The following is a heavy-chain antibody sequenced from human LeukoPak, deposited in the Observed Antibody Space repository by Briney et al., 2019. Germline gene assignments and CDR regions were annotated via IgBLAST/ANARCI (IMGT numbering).Heavy chain of an antibody. Sequence: PSETLSLTCSVSGFSIISGYYWGWIRQPPGKGLQWIGSIHYSGSTFYNPSLQSRVTISIDTSQNQFSLNLNSVTAADTAMYYCARERSNWNDAFDFWGQGTVVTVSS. CDR3: ARERSNWNDAFDF. J-gene: IGHJ3*01. CDR1: GFSIISGYY. CDR2: IHYSGST. D-gene: IGHD1-1*01. V-gene: IGHV4-38-2*02.